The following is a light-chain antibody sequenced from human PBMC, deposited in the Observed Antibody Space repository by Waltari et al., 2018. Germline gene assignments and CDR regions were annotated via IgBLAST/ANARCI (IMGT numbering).Light chain of an antibody. Sequence: QTVVTQEPSLSVSPGGTVKLPLALSFGSLPTTSYATWYPQTPGQAPRKLVLEAKARSSGRPDRFSGSILGNTCALTVTVAQADDESDYYCALYMGSGIWVFGGGTRLTVL. J-gene: IGLJ3*02. CDR2: EAK. V-gene: IGLV8-61*01. CDR1: FGSLPTTSY. CDR3: ALYMGSGIWV.